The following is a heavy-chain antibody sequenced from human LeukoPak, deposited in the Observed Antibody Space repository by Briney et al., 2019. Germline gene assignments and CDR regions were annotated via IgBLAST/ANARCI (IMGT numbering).Heavy chain of an antibody. Sequence: PSETLSLACTVSGGSISSGGYYWSWIRQHPGKGLEWIGYIYYSGSTYYNPSLKSRVTISVDTSKNQFSLKLSSVTAADTAVYYCARVVVVAAYNWFDPWGQGPLVTVSS. J-gene: IGHJ5*02. CDR1: GGSISSGGYY. D-gene: IGHD2-15*01. CDR3: ARVVVVAAYNWFDP. V-gene: IGHV4-31*03. CDR2: IYYSGST.